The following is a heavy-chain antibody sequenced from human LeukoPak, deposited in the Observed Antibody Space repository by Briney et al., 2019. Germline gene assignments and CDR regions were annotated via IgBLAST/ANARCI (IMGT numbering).Heavy chain of an antibody. CDR2: INHSGST. Sequence: PSETLSLTCTVSGGSISSYYWSWIRQPPGKGLEWIGEINHSGSTNYNPSLKSRVTISVDTSKNQFSLKLSSVTAADTAVYYCARGFCGISGSYVFWGQGTLVTVSS. V-gene: IGHV4-34*01. CDR1: GGSISSYY. J-gene: IGHJ4*02. CDR3: ARGFCGISGSYVF. D-gene: IGHD1-26*01.